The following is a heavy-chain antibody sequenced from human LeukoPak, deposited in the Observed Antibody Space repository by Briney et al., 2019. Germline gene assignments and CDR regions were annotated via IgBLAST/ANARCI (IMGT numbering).Heavy chain of an antibody. CDR2: IYYSGST. CDR1: GGSISSGGYY. D-gene: IGHD5-18*01. V-gene: IGHV4-31*03. Sequence: PSETLSLTCTVSGGSISSGGYYWSWHRQHPVKGLEWIGYIYYSGSTYYNPSLKSRVTISVDTSKNQFSLKLSSVTAADTAVYYCARAMHTAMVFWTWGQGALVTVSS. J-gene: IGHJ4*02. CDR3: ARAMHTAMVFWT.